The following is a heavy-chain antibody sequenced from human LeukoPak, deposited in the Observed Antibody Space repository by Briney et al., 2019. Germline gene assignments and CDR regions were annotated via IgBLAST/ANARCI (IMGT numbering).Heavy chain of an antibody. J-gene: IGHJ5*02. Sequence: PGGSLRLSCAASGFTFSSYWMSWVRQAPGKGLEWVANIKQDGSEKYYVDSVKGRFTISRDNAKNSLYLQMNSLRAEDTAVYYCARRRITNWDWFDPWGQGTLVTVSS. CDR1: GFTFSSYW. CDR2: IKQDGSEK. D-gene: IGHD3-10*01. V-gene: IGHV3-7*01. CDR3: ARRRITNWDWFDP.